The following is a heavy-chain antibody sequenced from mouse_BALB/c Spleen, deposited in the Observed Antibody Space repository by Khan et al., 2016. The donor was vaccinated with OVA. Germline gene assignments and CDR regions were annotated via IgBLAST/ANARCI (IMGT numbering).Heavy chain of an antibody. Sequence: VQLQQSGAELAKPGASVKMSCKASGYNFINYWILWVKQRPGQGLEWIGYINPSTGYTEYNQNFKDKATLTADKSSSTAYMQLSSLTSEDSAVYYCARRGLRWDLDYWGQGTTLTVSS. V-gene: IGHV1-7*01. J-gene: IGHJ2*01. CDR1: GYNFINYW. D-gene: IGHD1-1*01. CDR3: ARRGLRWDLDY. CDR2: INPSTGYT.